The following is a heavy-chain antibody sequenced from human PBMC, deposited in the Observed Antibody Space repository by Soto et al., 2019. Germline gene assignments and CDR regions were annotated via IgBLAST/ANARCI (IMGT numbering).Heavy chain of an antibody. CDR3: ARYGSSYEGYYFDY. CDR2: IYHSGST. Sequence: SETLSLTCAVSSGSISSSNWWSWVRQPPGKGLEWIGEIYHSGSTNYNPSLKSRVTISVDKSKNQFSLKLSSVTAADTAVYYCARYGSSYEGYYFDYWGQGTLVTVSS. J-gene: IGHJ4*02. V-gene: IGHV4-4*02. CDR1: SGSISSSNW. D-gene: IGHD6-13*01.